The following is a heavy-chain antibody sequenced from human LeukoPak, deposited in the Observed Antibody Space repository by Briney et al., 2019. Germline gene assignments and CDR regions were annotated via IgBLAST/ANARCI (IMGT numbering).Heavy chain of an antibody. CDR2: IYPGDSGT. V-gene: IGHV5-51*01. CDR1: GYSFTSYW. J-gene: IGHJ4*02. D-gene: IGHD3-22*01. CDR3: ARLVPVVGYYDSSGYDY. Sequence: GESLKISCKGSGYSFTSYWIGWVRQMPGKGLEWMGIIYPGDSGTRYSPSFQGQVTISADKSISTAYLQWSSLKASDTAMYYCARLVPVVGYYDSSGYDYWGQGTLVTVSS.